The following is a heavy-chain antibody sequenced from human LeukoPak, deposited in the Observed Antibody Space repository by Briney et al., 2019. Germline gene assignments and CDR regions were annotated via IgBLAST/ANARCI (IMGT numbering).Heavy chain of an antibody. CDR3: ARDPTTVVTVPYYFDF. V-gene: IGHV4-34*01. CDR1: GGSFTGYH. Sequence: SETLSLTCAVYGGSFTGYHWNWIRQSPQRGLEWIGEINHRGHPHYNPSLESRLTISVDTSKNQFSLTLKSVTAADTAVYFCARDPTTVVTVPYYFDFWGQGTPVTVSS. CDR2: INHRGHP. J-gene: IGHJ4*02. D-gene: IGHD4-23*01.